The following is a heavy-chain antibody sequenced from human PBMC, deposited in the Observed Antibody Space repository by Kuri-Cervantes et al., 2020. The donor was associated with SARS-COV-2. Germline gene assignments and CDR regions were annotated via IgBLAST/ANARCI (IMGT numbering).Heavy chain of an antibody. J-gene: IGHJ6*03. D-gene: IGHD1-26*01. V-gene: IGHV3-30*02. Sequence: GESRKSSCAASGFTFSSYGMHWVRQAPGKGLEWVAFIRYDGSNKYYADSVKGRFTISRDNSKNTLYLQMNSLRAEDTAVYYCAKALEAGATSLYYYYYYMDVWGKGTTVTVSS. CDR2: IRYDGSNK. CDR3: AKALEAGATSLYYYYYYMDV. CDR1: GFTFSSYG.